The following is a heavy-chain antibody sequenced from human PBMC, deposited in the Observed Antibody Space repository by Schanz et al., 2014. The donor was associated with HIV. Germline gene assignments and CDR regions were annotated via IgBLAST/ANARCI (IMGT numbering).Heavy chain of an antibody. CDR1: GGSVSSTYHY. CDR2: MYYSGST. V-gene: IGHV4-61*01. CDR3: ARCTGGWGYYYGMDV. J-gene: IGHJ6*02. Sequence: QVQLQESGPGLVKPSETLSLTCTVSGGSVSSTYHYWSWIRQPPGKGLEWIGYMYYSGSTNYNPSLKSRVTISVDTSKNQFSLRLTSVTAADTAVYYCARCTGGWGYYYGMDVWGQGTTVTVSS. D-gene: IGHD2-8*02.